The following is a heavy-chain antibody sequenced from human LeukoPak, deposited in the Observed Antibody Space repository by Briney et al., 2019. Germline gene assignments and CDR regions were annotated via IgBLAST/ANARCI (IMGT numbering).Heavy chain of an antibody. CDR2: IYHSGST. V-gene: IGHV4-34*01. CDR1: GGSFSDYY. Sequence: SETLSLTCAVYGGSFSDYYWSWTRQPPGKGLEWIGEIYHSGSTNYNPSLKSRVTISVDKSKNQFSLKLSSVTAADTAVYYCARRWLQYYFDYWGQGTLVTVSS. CDR3: ARRWLQYYFDY. J-gene: IGHJ4*02. D-gene: IGHD5-24*01.